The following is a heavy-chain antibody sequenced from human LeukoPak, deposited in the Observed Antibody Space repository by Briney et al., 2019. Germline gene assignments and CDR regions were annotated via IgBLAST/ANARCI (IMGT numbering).Heavy chain of an antibody. V-gene: IGHV1-2*02. D-gene: IGHD3-10*01. J-gene: IGHJ3*02. CDR2: INPNSGGT. CDR3: ARGRVRGVIITWLDAFDI. Sequence: ASVKVSCKASGYTFTGYYMHWVRQAPGQGLEWMGWINPNSGGTNYAQKFQGRVTMTRDTSISTAYMELSRLRSDDTAVYYCARGRVRGVIITWLDAFDIWGQGTMVTVSS. CDR1: GYTFTGYY.